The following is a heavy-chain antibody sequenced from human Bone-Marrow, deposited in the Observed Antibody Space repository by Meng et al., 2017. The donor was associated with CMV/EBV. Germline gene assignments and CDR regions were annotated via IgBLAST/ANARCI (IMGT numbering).Heavy chain of an antibody. J-gene: IGHJ4*02. CDR2: IYYSGTT. V-gene: IGHV4-31*02. D-gene: IGHD2-2*01. CDR3: AGTISTNCCTFDY. Sequence: VSGGSISSSGHYWTWLRQHPGKSLEWIGYIYYSGTTYYNPSLQSRLSMSVDTSENQFSLNLNSVTAADTAIYYCAGTISTNCCTFDYWGQGILVTVSS. CDR1: GGSISSSGHY.